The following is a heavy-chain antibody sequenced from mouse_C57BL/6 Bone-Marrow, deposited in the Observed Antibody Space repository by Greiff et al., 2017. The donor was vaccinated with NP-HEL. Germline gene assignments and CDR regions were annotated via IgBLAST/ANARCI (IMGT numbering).Heavy chain of an antibody. CDR2: IDPSDSYT. J-gene: IGHJ2*01. Sequence: VQLQQPGAELVKPGASVKLSCKASGYTFTSYWMQWVKQRPGQGLAWIGEIDPSDSYTNYNQKFKGKATLTVDTSSSTAYMQLSSLTSEDSAVYYCARKGTGVPFDYWGQGTTLTVSS. CDR3: ARKGTGVPFDY. CDR1: GYTFTSYW. D-gene: IGHD1-1*01. V-gene: IGHV1-50*01.